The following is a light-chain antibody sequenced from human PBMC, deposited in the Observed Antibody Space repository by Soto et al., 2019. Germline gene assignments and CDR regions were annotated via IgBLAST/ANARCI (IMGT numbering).Light chain of an antibody. J-gene: IGKJ1*01. V-gene: IGKV1D-12*01. CDR2: DAS. CDR3: QQANSFPWT. CDR1: QGISSW. Sequence: DIQMTQSPSSVSASVGDRVTITCRASQGISSWLAWYQKKPGKAPKLLIYDASSLQSGVPSRFSGSGSGTDFTLTISSLQPEDFATYYCQQANSFPWTFGQGTKVEIK.